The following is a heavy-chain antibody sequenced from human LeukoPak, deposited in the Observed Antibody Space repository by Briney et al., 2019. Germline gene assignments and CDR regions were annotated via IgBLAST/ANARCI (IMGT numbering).Heavy chain of an antibody. J-gene: IGHJ6*02. CDR2: IYYSGST. Sequence: SETLSLTCTVSGGSISSSSYYWGWIRQPPGKGLEWIGSIYYSGSTYYNPSLKSRVTISVDTSKNQFSLKLSSVTAADTAVYYCARDRAYCGGDCYSVLYYYYGMDVWGQGTTVTVSS. CDR3: ARDRAYCGGDCYSVLYYYYGMDV. D-gene: IGHD2-21*02. V-gene: IGHV4-39*07. CDR1: GGSISSSSYY.